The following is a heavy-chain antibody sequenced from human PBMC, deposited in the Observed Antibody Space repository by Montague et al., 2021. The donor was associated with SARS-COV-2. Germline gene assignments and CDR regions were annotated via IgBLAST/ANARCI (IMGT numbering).Heavy chain of an antibody. V-gene: IGHV4-34*01. Sequence: SETLSLTCAVYRGSVKSYYWTRIRQAPGKGLAWIGEINHSGTTSYNPSLKSRVTMSIDASKRQFSLRLNSVSAADTAVYFCARGRPVQGSIRHFESVSSGVLDLWGPGSLVIVS. D-gene: IGHD2-8*01. CDR3: ARGRPVQGSIRHFESVSSGVLDL. CDR1: RGSVKSYY. CDR2: INHSGTT. J-gene: IGHJ4*03.